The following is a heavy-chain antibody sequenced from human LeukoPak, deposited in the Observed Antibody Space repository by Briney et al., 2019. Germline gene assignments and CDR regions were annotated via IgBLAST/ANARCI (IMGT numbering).Heavy chain of an antibody. V-gene: IGHV4-59*01. J-gene: IGHJ3*02. CDR2: IYYSGST. CDR1: GGSISSYY. D-gene: IGHD1-26*01. CDR3: AMIGVGASDAFDI. Sequence: SETLSLTCTVSGGSISSYYWSWIRQPPGKGLEWIGYIYYSGSTNYNPSLKSRVTISVDTSKNQFSLKLSSVTAADTAVYYCAMIGVGASDAFDIWGQGTMVTVSS.